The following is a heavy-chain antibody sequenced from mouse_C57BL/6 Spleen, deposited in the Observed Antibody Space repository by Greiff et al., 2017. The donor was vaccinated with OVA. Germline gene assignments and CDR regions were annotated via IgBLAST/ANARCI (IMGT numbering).Heavy chain of an antibody. CDR2: IYPSDSET. CDR1: GYTFTSYW. J-gene: IGHJ1*03. Sequence: QVQLKQPGAELVRPGSSVKLSCKASGYTFTSYWMDWVKQRPGQGLEWIGNIYPSDSETHYNQKFKDKATLTVDKSSSTAYMQLSSLTSEDSAVYYCARSSYYGSSYVWYFDVWGTGTTVTVSS. D-gene: IGHD1-1*01. V-gene: IGHV1-61*01. CDR3: ARSSYYGSSYVWYFDV.